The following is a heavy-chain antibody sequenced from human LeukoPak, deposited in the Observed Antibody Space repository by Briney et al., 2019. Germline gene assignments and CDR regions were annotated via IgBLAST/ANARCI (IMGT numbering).Heavy chain of an antibody. Sequence: SETLSLTCTVSGGSISSGSYYWSWIRQPPGKGLEWIGYIYYSGSTNYNPSLKSRVTISVDTSKNQFSLKLSSVTAADTAVYYCARGVPYYYDSSGYYSSAFDIWGQGTMVTVSS. D-gene: IGHD3-22*01. CDR1: GGSISSGSYY. J-gene: IGHJ3*02. V-gene: IGHV4-61*01. CDR3: ARGVPYYYDSSGYYSSAFDI. CDR2: IYYSGST.